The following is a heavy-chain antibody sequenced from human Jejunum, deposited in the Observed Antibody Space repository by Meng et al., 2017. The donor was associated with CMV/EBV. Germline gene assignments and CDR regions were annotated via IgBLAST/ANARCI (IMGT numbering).Heavy chain of an antibody. D-gene: IGHD6-19*01. CDR1: GGSVSSGGYY. J-gene: IGHJ4*02. CDR3: ARVSSGWDYFDY. V-gene: IGHV4-31*03. CDR2: IYYSGST. Sequence: QRQLQESGPGLVKPSQTLSLTCTVSGGSVSSGGYYWTWIRQHPGKGLEWFRHIYYSGSTFYNPSLKRRVIISIYTSKNQFSLNLRSVTAADTAVYYCARVSSGWDYFDYWGQGTLVTVSS.